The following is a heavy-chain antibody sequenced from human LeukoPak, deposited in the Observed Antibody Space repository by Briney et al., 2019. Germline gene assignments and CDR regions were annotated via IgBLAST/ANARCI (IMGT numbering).Heavy chain of an antibody. D-gene: IGHD2-21*02. CDR2: IYYSGST. CDR1: GGSISSGGYY. Sequence: SETLSLTCTVSGGSISSGGYYWSWIRQHPGKGLEWIGYIYYSGSTYYNPSLKSRVTISVDTSKNQFSLKLSSVTAADTAVYYCASGYCGGDCYSDYYYYGMDVWGQETTVTVSS. V-gene: IGHV4-31*03. J-gene: IGHJ6*02. CDR3: ASGYCGGDCYSDYYYYGMDV.